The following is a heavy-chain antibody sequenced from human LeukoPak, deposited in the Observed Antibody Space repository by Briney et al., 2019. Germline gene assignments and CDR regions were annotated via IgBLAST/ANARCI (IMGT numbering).Heavy chain of an antibody. CDR1: GGSISSGSYY. CDR2: IYTSGST. J-gene: IGHJ4*02. CDR3: ARGRGYCSSTSCYYYFDY. D-gene: IGHD2-2*01. V-gene: IGHV4-61*02. Sequence: SETLSLTCTVSGGSISSGSYYWSWIRQPAGKGLEWIGRIYTSGSTNYNPSLKSRVTISVDTSKNQFSLKLSSVTAADTAAYYCARGRGYCSSTSCYYYFDYWGQGTLVTVSS.